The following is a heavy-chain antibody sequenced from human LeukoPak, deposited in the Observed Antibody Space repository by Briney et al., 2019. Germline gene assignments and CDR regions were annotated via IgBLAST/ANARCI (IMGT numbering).Heavy chain of an antibody. CDR1: GFNFSAYA. CDR3: VKITSVTGGNC. V-gene: IGHV3-64D*09. D-gene: IGHD2-8*02. CDR2: ISNNGGSS. Sequence: GGSLRLSCSASGFNFSAYAMYWVRQAPGKGLEYVSGISNNGGSSFYADSVKGRFTISRDNSKNTLYLQMSSLRAEDTAVYYCVKITSVTGGNCWGQGTRLTVSS. J-gene: IGHJ4*02.